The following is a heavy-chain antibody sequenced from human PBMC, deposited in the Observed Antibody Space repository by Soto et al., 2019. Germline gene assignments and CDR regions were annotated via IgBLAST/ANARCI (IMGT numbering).Heavy chain of an antibody. CDR1: GFTFSSYG. V-gene: IGHV3-30*18. D-gene: IGHD2-2*01. CDR2: ISYDGSNK. J-gene: IGHJ6*02. CDR3: AKSIVVVPAATVGNYYYYGMDV. Sequence: GGSLRLSCAACGFTFSSYGMHWVRQAPGKGLEWVAVISYDGSNKYYADSVKGRFTISRDNSKNTLYLQMNSLRAEDTAVYYCAKSIVVVPAATVGNYYYYGMDVWGQGTTVTVSS.